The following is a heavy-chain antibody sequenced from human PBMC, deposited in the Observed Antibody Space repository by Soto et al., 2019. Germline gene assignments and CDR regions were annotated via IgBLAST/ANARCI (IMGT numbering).Heavy chain of an antibody. CDR2: IYHGGTT. J-gene: IGHJ4*01. Sequence: PPETLSLTCAVSGYSLSSGSYWGWIRQPPGKGPEWIASIYHGGTTFYNPSLKSRVTLSVDTSKNHYSLKLRSVTAADTAVYYCASVHVMVVAGSTFDYWGPGILVT. V-gene: IGHV4-38-2*01. CDR3: ASVHVMVVAGSTFDY. CDR1: GYSLSSGSY. D-gene: IGHD6-19*01.